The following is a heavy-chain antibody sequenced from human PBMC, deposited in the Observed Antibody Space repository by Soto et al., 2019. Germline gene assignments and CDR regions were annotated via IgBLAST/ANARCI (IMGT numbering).Heavy chain of an antibody. J-gene: IGHJ6*02. D-gene: IGHD3-10*01. CDR1: GFTFSSYA. CDR2: ISGTGYNT. V-gene: IGHV3-23*01. Sequence: EVQLLESGGGLVRPGGSLRLSCAASGFTFSSYAMNWVRQAPGKGLEWVSAISGTGYNTYYEDSLKGRFTISRDNSKNTLSLQMNSLRDEDTAVYYCARDRQFSHPRGGMDVWGQGTTVTVSS. CDR3: ARDRQFSHPRGGMDV.